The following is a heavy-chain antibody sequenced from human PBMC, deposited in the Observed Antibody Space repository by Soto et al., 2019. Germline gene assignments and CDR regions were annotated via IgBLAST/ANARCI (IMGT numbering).Heavy chain of an antibody. V-gene: IGHV3-23*01. D-gene: IGHD6-19*01. Sequence: GGSLRLCCAASGFTFSSYAMSWVRQAPGKGLEWVSAISGSGGSTYYADSVKGRFTISRDNSKNTLYLQMNSLRAEDTAVYYCAKGGGRYSSGWNFDYWGQGTLVTVSS. J-gene: IGHJ4*02. CDR3: AKGGGRYSSGWNFDY. CDR1: GFTFSSYA. CDR2: ISGSGGST.